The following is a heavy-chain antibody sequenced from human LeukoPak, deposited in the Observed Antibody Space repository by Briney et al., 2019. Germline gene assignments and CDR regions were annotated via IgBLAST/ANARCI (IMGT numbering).Heavy chain of an antibody. CDR3: ARSTGAQQQLGY. CDR1: GGSISSYF. V-gene: IGHV4-59*01. D-gene: IGHD6-13*01. CDR2: IYYSGST. J-gene: IGHJ4*02. Sequence: SETLSLTCAVSGGSISSYFWSWIRQPPGKGLEWIGYIYYSGSTNYNPSLKSRVTISVDTSKNQFSLKLSSVTAADTAEYYCARSTGAQQQLGYWGQGTLVTVSS.